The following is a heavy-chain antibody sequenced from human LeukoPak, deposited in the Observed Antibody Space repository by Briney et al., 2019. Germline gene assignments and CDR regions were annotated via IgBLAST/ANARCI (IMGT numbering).Heavy chain of an antibody. CDR2: IYYSGST. Sequence: PSETLSLTCTVSGGSISSYYWSWIRQPPGKGLEWIGYIYYSGSTNYNPSLKSRVTISIDTSKNQFSLKLSSVTAADTAVYYCARVRRGDGYNYGLFDYWGQGTLVTVSS. D-gene: IGHD5-24*01. CDR3: ARVRRGDGYNYGLFDY. J-gene: IGHJ4*02. CDR1: GGSISSYY. V-gene: IGHV4-59*01.